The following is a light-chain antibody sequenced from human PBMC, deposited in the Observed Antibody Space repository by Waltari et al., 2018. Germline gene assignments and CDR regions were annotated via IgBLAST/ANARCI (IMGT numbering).Light chain of an antibody. J-gene: IGKJ4*01. Sequence: DIVMTQSPDSLAVSLGERATINCKSSQRVLYSSHNKDYFAWYQQKPGQPPKLLIYRASTRESGVPDRFSGSGSGTDFTLTISSLQAEDVAVYYCQQYYSTPLTFGGGTKVEIK. CDR2: RAS. CDR1: QRVLYSSHNKDY. CDR3: QQYYSTPLT. V-gene: IGKV4-1*01.